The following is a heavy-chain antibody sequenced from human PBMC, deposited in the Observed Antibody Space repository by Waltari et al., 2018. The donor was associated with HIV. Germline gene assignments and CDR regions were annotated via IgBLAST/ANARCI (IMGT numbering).Heavy chain of an antibody. Sequence: QEQLVESGGGVAQPGRSLRLSCSASGFIFGDYAMNWVRQAPGKGVGWVGIISFDGNNAYYADSVKGRFTISRDNSKNTMSLQMNSLRSDDTALYYCARTIFGVMITSDFFYGMDVWGQGTTVTVS. V-gene: IGHV3-30-3*01. CDR1: GFIFGDYA. J-gene: IGHJ6*02. CDR2: ISFDGNNA. D-gene: IGHD3-3*01. CDR3: ARTIFGVMITSDFFYGMDV.